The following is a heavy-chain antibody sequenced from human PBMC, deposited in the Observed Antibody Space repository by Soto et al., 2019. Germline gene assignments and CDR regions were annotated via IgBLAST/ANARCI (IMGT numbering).Heavy chain of an antibody. J-gene: IGHJ4*02. CDR1: GGSISSGGYS. D-gene: IGHD3-3*01. V-gene: IGHV4-30-2*01. Sequence: SETLSLTCAVSGGSISSGGYSWSWIRQPPGKGLEWIGYIYHSGSTYYNPSLKSRVTISVDRSKDQFSLKLSSVTAADTAVYYCARVDDFWSGYYFDYWGQGTLVTVSS. CDR2: IYHSGST. CDR3: ARVDDFWSGYYFDY.